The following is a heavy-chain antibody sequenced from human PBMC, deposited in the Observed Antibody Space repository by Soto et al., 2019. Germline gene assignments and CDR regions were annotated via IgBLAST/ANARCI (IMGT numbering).Heavy chain of an antibody. D-gene: IGHD6-19*01. Sequence: QVQLVKSGAEVKKPGASVKVSCKASGYTFTSYDINWVRQATGQGLEWMGWMKPNRGNTGYAQKFHGRVTMNRNTSISTAYMELSSLSSEDTAVYYCATEYSSGWAKDWGQGTLVTVSS. CDR3: ATEYSSGWAKD. V-gene: IGHV1-8*01. J-gene: IGHJ4*02. CDR1: GYTFTSYD. CDR2: MKPNRGNT.